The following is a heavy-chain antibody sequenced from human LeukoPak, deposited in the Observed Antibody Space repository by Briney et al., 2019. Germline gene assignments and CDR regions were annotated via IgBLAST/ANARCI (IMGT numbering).Heavy chain of an antibody. CDR3: ARGVNEYFDY. V-gene: IGHV4-34*01. CDR2: INHSGST. J-gene: IGHJ4*02. CDR1: GGSFSGYY. Sequence: SETPSLTCAVYGGSFSGYYWSWLRQPPGKGLEWTGEINHSGSTNYNPSLKSRVTISVDTSKNQFSLKLSSVTAADTAVYYCARGVNEYFDYWGQGTLVTVSS.